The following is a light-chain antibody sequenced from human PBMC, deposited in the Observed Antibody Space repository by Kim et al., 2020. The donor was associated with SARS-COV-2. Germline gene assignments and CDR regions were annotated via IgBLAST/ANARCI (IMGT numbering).Light chain of an antibody. CDR3: NSRDSNDNVV. J-gene: IGLJ2*01. Sequence: VALGQTVRITCQGDSLRSYYASWYQHKPGQAPILVIYGKNNRPSGIPDRFSGSSSVNTASLTITGTQAGDEADYYCNSRDSNDNVVFGGGTQLTVL. CDR1: SLRSYY. V-gene: IGLV3-19*01. CDR2: GKN.